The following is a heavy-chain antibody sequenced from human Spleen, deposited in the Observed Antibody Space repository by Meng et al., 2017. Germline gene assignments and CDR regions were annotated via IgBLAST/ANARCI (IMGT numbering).Heavy chain of an antibody. CDR1: GGFFSDYY. D-gene: IGHD4-11*01. CDR2: INHSGST. V-gene: IGHV4-34*01. CDR3: ARGPTTMAHDFDY. J-gene: IGHJ4*02. Sequence: VPLHQWGAGLLKPSETLSLTCVVSGGFFSDYYWSWIRQPPGKGLEWIGEINHSGSTNYNPSLESRATISVDTSQNNLSLKLSSVTAADSAVYYCARGPTTMAHDFDYWGQGTLVTVSS.